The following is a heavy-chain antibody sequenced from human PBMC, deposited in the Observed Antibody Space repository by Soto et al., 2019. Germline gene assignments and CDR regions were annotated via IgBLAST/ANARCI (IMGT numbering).Heavy chain of an antibody. J-gene: IGHJ3*02. V-gene: IGHV1-46*01. Sequence: QVQLVQSGAEVKKPGASVKVSCKASGYTFTRYYMHWVRQAPGQGLEWMGVINPSGGSTDFAQNFQGRVTMTRDTSTSTVYMELSSLSSEDTAVYYCARGSSSKDPKDAFDIWGQGTMVTVSS. CDR3: ARGSSSKDPKDAFDI. CDR2: INPSGGST. D-gene: IGHD2-15*01. CDR1: GYTFTRYY.